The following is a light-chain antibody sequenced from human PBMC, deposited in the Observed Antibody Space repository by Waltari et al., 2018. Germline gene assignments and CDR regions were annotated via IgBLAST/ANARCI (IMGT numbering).Light chain of an antibody. J-gene: IGLJ3*02. CDR2: GNS. CDR1: SSNIGTNT. CDR3: AAWDDSLNGWV. V-gene: IGLV1-44*01. Sequence: QAVLTQPPSASGTPGQRVTISCSGSSSNIGTNTGNWYQQLPGTAPKLPTYGNSHRPSRLPDRFSGANSGAAASLAISGIQSEVEADYYCAAWDDSLNGWVFGGGTKLTVL.